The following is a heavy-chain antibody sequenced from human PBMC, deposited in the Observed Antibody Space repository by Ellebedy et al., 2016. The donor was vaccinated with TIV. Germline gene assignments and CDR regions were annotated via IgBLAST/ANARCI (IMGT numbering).Heavy chain of an antibody. D-gene: IGHD3-22*01. CDR2: ISSSSSYI. CDR3: AKEQYYYDSSPYDY. Sequence: GGSLRLXCAASGFTFSSYSMNWVRQAPGKGLEWVSSISSSSSYIYYADSVKGRFTISRDNAKNSLYLQMNSLRAEDTAVYYCAKEQYYYDSSPYDYWGQGTLVTVSS. V-gene: IGHV3-21*01. J-gene: IGHJ4*02. CDR1: GFTFSSYS.